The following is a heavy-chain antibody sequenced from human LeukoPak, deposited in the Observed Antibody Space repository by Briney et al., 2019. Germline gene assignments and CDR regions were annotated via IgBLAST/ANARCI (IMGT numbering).Heavy chain of an antibody. CDR3: ARAFEATVVTNDY. V-gene: IGHV1-2*06. J-gene: IGHJ4*02. Sequence: GASVKVSCKASGYTLTGYYMHWVRQAPGQGLEWMGRINPNSGDTNYAQKFQGRVTMTRDTSISTAYMELSRLRSDDTAVYYCARAFEATVVTNDYWGQGTLVTVSS. CDR1: GYTLTGYY. CDR2: INPNSGDT. D-gene: IGHD4-23*01.